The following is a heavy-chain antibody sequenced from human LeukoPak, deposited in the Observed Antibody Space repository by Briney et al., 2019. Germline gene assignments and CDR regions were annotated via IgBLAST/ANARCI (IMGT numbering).Heavy chain of an antibody. J-gene: IGHJ4*02. CDR3: ARSRDDWLSH. V-gene: IGHV3-30*14. CDR2: ISYDGSNK. Sequence: GGSLRLSCAASGFTFSSYAMHWVRQAPGKGLEWVAVISYDGSNKYYADSVKGRFTISRDSFENTVYLQMDSLRAEDTAVYYCARSRDDWLSHWGQGTLVTVSS. CDR1: GFTFSSYA. D-gene: IGHD3-9*01.